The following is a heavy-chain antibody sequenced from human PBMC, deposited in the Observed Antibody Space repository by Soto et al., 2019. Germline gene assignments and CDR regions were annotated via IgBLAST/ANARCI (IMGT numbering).Heavy chain of an antibody. CDR3: AGEVGGTGLHL. CDR1: GGTFKKYG. D-gene: IGHD1-26*01. J-gene: IGHJ5*02. Sequence: QVQLVQSGAEVKKPGSSVRVSCRTSGGTFKKYGFSWVRQAPGQGLEWMGGIIPMYGIANYGQIFQGRLTITADASTHTVYMDLTSLKSEDTAVYYCAGEVGGTGLHLWGQGTQVTVSS. V-gene: IGHV1-69*12. CDR2: IIPMYGIA.